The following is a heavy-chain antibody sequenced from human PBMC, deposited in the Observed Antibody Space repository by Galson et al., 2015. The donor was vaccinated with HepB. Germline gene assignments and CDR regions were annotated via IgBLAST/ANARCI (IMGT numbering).Heavy chain of an antibody. V-gene: IGHV4-39*01. Sequence: SETLSLTCTVSGGSISSSSYYWGWIRQPPGKGLEWIGSIYYSGSTYYNPSLKSRVTISVDTSKNQFSLKLSSVTAADTAVYYCARHIPSEYYYYDSSGLNWFDPWGQGTLVTVSS. J-gene: IGHJ5*02. CDR3: ARHIPSEYYYYDSSGLNWFDP. CDR2: IYYSGST. D-gene: IGHD3-22*01. CDR1: GGSISSSSYY.